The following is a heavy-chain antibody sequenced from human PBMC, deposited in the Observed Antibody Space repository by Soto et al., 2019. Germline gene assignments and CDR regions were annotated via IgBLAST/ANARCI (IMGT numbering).Heavy chain of an antibody. J-gene: IGHJ5*02. CDR1: GGSISMNW. CDR2: IYHSGST. CDR3: ARHRGEHCSSTSCYAKDNWFDP. D-gene: IGHD2-2*01. V-gene: IGHV4-4*02. Sequence: SETLSLTCAVSGGSISMNWWSWVRQPPGKGLEWIGEIYHSGSTNYNPSLKSRVTISVDTSKNQFSLKLSSVTAADTAVYYCARHRGEHCSSTSCYAKDNWFDPWGQGTLVTVSS.